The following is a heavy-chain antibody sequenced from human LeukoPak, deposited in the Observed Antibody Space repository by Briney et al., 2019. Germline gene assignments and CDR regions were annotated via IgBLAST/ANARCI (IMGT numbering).Heavy chain of an antibody. D-gene: IGHD3-16*02. CDR3: ARDILGDYVWGSYRHAIDY. J-gene: IGHJ4*02. V-gene: IGHV1-18*01. CDR2: ISAYNGNT. Sequence: ASVKVSCKASGYTFRNYAMNWVRQAPGQGLEWMGWISAYNGNTNYAQKLQGRVTMTTDTSTSTAYMELRSLRSDDTAVYYCARDILGDYVWGSYRHAIDYWGQGTLVTVSS. CDR1: GYTFRNYA.